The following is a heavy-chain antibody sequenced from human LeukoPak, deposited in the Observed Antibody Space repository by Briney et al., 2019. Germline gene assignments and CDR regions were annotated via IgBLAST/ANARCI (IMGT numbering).Heavy chain of an antibody. CDR1: GYMFVSYD. J-gene: IGHJ1*01. CDR2: MDPNTGNT. CDR3: ARVMYYDSSGYYSFQY. D-gene: IGHD3-22*01. Sequence: ASVKVSCKASGYMFVSYDINWVRQATGQGLEWMGWMDPNTGNTGYAQKFQGRVTMTRNPSIDTAYMELSSLRSEDTAVYYCARVMYYDSSGYYSFQYWGQGTLVTVSP. V-gene: IGHV1-8*02.